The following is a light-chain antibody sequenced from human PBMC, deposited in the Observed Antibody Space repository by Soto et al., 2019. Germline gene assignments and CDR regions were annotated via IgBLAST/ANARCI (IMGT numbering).Light chain of an antibody. Sequence: DIQMTQSPSTLSASVGDRVTITCRASQNINGWLAWYQQKPGKAPKLLIYDASSLGSGVPSRFSDSGFGTDFTLTISSLQPDDFATYYCQQYNHYCAFGQGTTVEIK. CDR2: DAS. J-gene: IGKJ1*01. V-gene: IGKV1-5*01. CDR1: QNINGW. CDR3: QQYNHYCA.